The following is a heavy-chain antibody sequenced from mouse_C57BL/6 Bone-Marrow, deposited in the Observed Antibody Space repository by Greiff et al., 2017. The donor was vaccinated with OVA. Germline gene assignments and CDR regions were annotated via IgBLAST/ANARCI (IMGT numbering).Heavy chain of an antibody. CDR1: GFTFSNYW. V-gene: IGHV6-3*01. J-gene: IGHJ4*01. CDR3: TENYSNPYYAMDY. D-gene: IGHD2-5*01. CDR2: IRLKSDNYAT. Sequence: LQQSGGGLVQPGGSMKLSCVASGFTFSNYWMNWVRQSPEKGLEWVAQIRLKSDNYATHYAESVKGRFTISRDDSKSSVYLHMNNLRAEDTGIYYCTENYSNPYYAMDYWGQGTSVTVSS.